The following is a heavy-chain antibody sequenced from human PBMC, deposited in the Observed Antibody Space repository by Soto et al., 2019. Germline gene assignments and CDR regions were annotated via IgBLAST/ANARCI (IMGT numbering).Heavy chain of an antibody. D-gene: IGHD1-26*01. J-gene: IGHJ4*02. CDR3: AKDEQSYYVTYYFDY. Sequence: QVQLVESGGGVVQPGRSLRLSCAASGFTFSSYGLHWVRQAPGKGLEWVAVISYDGSNKHYADSVKGRSTISRDNSKNTVYLQMNSLRAEDTAVYYCAKDEQSYYVTYYFDYWGQGTLVTVSA. CDR1: GFTFSSYG. V-gene: IGHV3-30*18. CDR2: ISYDGSNK.